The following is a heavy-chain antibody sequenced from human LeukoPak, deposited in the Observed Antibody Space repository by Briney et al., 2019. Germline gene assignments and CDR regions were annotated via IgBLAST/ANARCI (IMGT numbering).Heavy chain of an antibody. D-gene: IGHD6-19*01. J-gene: IGHJ4*02. CDR2: ISSSSSYI. CDR3: ARVSGVSGWYRDPFDY. CDR1: GFTFSSYS. V-gene: IGHV3-21*01. Sequence: GGSLRLSCAASGFTFSSYSMNWVRQAPGKGLEWVSSISSSSSYIYYADSVKGRFTISRDNAKNSLYLQMNSLRAEDTAVYYCARVSGVSGWYRDPFDYWGQGTLVTVSS.